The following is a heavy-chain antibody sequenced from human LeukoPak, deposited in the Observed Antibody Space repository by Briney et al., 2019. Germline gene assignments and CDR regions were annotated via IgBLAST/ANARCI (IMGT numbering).Heavy chain of an antibody. Sequence: GGSLRLSCAASGFSFSSHSMNWVRQAPGKGLEWLSYITSSSSIIYYADSVKGRFTTSRDNAENSVYLQMNSLRAEDTAVYYCAKDATRLNYYDSSGYYDYWGQGTLVTVSS. J-gene: IGHJ4*02. CDR3: AKDATRLNYYDSSGYYDY. V-gene: IGHV3-48*01. D-gene: IGHD3-22*01. CDR2: ITSSSSII. CDR1: GFSFSSHS.